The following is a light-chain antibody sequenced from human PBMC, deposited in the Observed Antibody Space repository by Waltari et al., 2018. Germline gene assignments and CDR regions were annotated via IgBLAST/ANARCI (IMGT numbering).Light chain of an antibody. V-gene: IGKV3-15*01. CDR2: DTS. CDR1: QSISTN. J-gene: IGKJ2*01. CDR3: QQYNNWPPLYT. Sequence: EIVMTQSPATLSMSPGERATLSCRASQSISTNLAWYQQRPGQAPRLLIYDTSTRATGIPVKFSGSGSGTEFTRTISDLQPEEFAVYDCQQYNNWPPLYTFGQGTKLDIK.